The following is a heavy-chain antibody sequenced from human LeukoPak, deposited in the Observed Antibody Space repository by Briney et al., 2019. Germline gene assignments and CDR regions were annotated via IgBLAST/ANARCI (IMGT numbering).Heavy chain of an antibody. CDR1: GFAFDIYA. V-gene: IGHV3-23*01. D-gene: IGHD1-1*01. CDR2: ISAGGSST. Sequence: GGSLRLSCAASGFAFDIYAMTWVRQAPGKGLEWVSGISAGGSSTYYADSVKGRSTISRDNSKNTVYLQMNSLRGEDTAVYYCAKDPRGSLERRGHFDFWGQGTLVTVSS. CDR3: AKDPRGSLERRGHFDF. J-gene: IGHJ4*02.